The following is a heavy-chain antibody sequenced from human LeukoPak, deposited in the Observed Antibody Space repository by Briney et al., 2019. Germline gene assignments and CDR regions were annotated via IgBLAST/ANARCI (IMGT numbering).Heavy chain of an antibody. J-gene: IGHJ6*02. CDR3: ARAPHYSNYGPYYYGMDV. D-gene: IGHD4-11*01. CDR1: GLTGSHNY. Sequence: GGSLRLSCAASGLTGSHNYVSWVRQAPGKGLEWVSYISSSSSYTNYADSVKGRFTISRDNAKDSLYLQMNSLRAEDTAVYYCARAPHYSNYGPYYYGMDVWGQGTTVTVSS. CDR2: ISSSSSYT. V-gene: IGHV3-11*06.